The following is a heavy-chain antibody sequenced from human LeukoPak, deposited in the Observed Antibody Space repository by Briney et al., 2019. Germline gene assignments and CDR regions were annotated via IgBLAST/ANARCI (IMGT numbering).Heavy chain of an antibody. D-gene: IGHD2-21*01. J-gene: IGHJ3*02. V-gene: IGHV1-18*01. CDR3: ARGGLILWWSGAFDI. CDR1: GYTFTSYG. Sequence: GASVKVSCKASGYTFTSYGISWVRQAPGQGLEWMGWISAYNGNTNYAQKLQGSVTMTTDTSTSTAYMELRSLRSDDTAVYYCARGGLILWWSGAFDIWGQGIMVTVSS. CDR2: ISAYNGNT.